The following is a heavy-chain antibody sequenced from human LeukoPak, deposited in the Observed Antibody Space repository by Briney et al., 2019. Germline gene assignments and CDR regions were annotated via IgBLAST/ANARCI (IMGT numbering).Heavy chain of an antibody. CDR2: IYHSRST. Sequence: SETLSLTCSVSGDSISMHYWSWIRQPPGKGLEWIGTIYHSRSTSYNPSLKSRVTISVDTSKNQFSLKLSSVTAADTAVYFCARGPYSYDSSGAFDIWGQGTMVTVSS. J-gene: IGHJ3*02. CDR1: GDSISMHY. D-gene: IGHD3-22*01. V-gene: IGHV4-38-2*02. CDR3: ARGPYSYDSSGAFDI.